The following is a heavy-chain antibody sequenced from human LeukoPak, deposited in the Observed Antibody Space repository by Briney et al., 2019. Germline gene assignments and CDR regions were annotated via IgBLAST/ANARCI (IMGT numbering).Heavy chain of an antibody. CDR1: GFTFSSYG. V-gene: IGHV3-30*18. CDR2: ISYDGSNK. CDR3: AKSYNWNDVGAFDI. J-gene: IGHJ3*02. Sequence: GGSLRLSCAASGFTFSSYGKRWVRQAPGKGLEWVAVISYDGSNKYYADSVKGRFTISRDNSKNTLYLQMNSLRTEDTAVYYCAKSYNWNDVGAFDIWGQGTMVTVSS. D-gene: IGHD1-20*01.